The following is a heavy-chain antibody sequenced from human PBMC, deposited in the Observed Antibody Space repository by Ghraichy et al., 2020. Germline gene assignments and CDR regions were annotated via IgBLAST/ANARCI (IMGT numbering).Heavy chain of an antibody. J-gene: IGHJ4*02. CDR3: AKSRRYYDSSGLSTH. CDR2: ISYDGSNK. CDR1: GFTFSSYG. V-gene: IGHV3-30*18. Sequence: GGSLRLSCAASGFTFSSYGMHWVRQAPGKGLEWVAVISYDGSNKYYADSVKGRFTISRDNSKNTLYLQMNSLRAEDTAVYYCAKSRRYYDSSGLSTHWGQGTLVTVSS. D-gene: IGHD3-22*01.